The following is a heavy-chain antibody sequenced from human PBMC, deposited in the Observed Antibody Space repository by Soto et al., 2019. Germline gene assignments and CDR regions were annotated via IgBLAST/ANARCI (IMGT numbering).Heavy chain of an antibody. D-gene: IGHD3-16*02. Sequence: QVPLVQSGVEVQKPGASVKVSCKASGYTFTSYVINWLRQAPGQGLEWMGWISPYNGNTNYGQKLQGRVTMTTDTSTSIDYMELRSLRSDDTAVYYCAREGGVWGSFRYFDYWGQGTLVTVSS. CDR1: GYTFTSYV. CDR2: ISPYNGNT. J-gene: IGHJ4*02. CDR3: AREGGVWGSFRYFDY. V-gene: IGHV1-18*04.